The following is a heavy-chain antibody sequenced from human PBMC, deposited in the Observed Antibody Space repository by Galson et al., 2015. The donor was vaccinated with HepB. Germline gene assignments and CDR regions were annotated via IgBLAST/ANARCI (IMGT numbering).Heavy chain of an antibody. V-gene: IGHV3-48*01. CDR1: GFTFSSYN. J-gene: IGHJ4*02. Sequence: SLRLSCAASGFTFSSYNMNWVRQAPGKGLEWVSYISSSSSTIYYADSVKGRFTISRDNAKNSLYLQMNSLRAEDTAVYYCARTIAVAGPYYFDYWGQGTLVTVSS. CDR2: ISSSSSTI. CDR3: ARTIAVAGPYYFDY. D-gene: IGHD6-19*01.